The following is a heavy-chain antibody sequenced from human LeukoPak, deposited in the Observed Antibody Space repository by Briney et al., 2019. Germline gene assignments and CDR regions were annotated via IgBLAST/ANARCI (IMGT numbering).Heavy chain of an antibody. CDR2: FDPEDGET. V-gene: IGHV1-24*01. Sequence: GASVKVSCKVSGYTLTELSMHWVRQAPGKGLEWMGGFDPEDGETIYAQKFQGRVTMNEDTSTDTAHMELSSLRSEDTAVYYCATSKWELHSRWFSYYFDYWGQGTLVTVSS. J-gene: IGHJ4*02. CDR1: GYTLTELS. CDR3: ATSKWELHSRWFSYYFDY. D-gene: IGHD1-26*01.